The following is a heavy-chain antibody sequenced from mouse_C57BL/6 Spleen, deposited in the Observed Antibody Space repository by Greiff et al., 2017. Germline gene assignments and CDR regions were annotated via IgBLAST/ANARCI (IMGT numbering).Heavy chain of an antibody. CDR1: GYTFTSYW. J-gene: IGHJ4*01. Sequence: VQLQQPGAELVKPGASVKLSCKASGYTFTSYWMHWVKQRPGQGLEWIGMIHPNSGSTNYNEKFKSKATLTVDKSSSTAYMQRSSLTSEDSAVYYCARDYGYFYAMGYWGQGTSVPVSS. D-gene: IGHD1-2*01. CDR3: ARDYGYFYAMGY. CDR2: IHPNSGST. V-gene: IGHV1-64*01.